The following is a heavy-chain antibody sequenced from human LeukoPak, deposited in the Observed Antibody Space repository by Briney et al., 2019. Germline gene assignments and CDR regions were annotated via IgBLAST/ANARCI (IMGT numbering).Heavy chain of an antibody. CDR2: IYPGDSDT. Sequence: GESLKISCQGSGYNFTSYWIRWVRHMPAQGLESIGIIYPGDSDTRYSPSFQGQVTISADKAISTAYLQWSSLKASDTAIYYCARQKALFDDMDVWGQGTTVTVSS. D-gene: IGHD3-10*02. CDR1: GYNFTSYW. CDR3: ARQKALFDDMDV. V-gene: IGHV5-51*01. J-gene: IGHJ6*02.